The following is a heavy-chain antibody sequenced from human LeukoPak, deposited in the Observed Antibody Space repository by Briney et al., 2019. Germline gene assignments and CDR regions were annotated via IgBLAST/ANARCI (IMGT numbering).Heavy chain of an antibody. CDR3: ARDGGSYVRDAFDI. J-gene: IGHJ3*02. V-gene: IGHV1-69*06. CDR1: GGTFSSYA. Sequence: SVKVSCKASGGTFSSYAISWVRQAPGQGLEWMGGIIPVFGTTNYAQKFQGRVTITADKSTSTAYMELSSLRSEDTAVYYCARDGGSYVRDAFDIWGQGTMVTVSS. D-gene: IGHD1-26*01. CDR2: IIPVFGTT.